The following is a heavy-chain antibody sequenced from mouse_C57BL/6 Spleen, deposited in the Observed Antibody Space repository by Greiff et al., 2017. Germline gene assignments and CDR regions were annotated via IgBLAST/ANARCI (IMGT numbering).Heavy chain of an antibody. Sequence: QVQLKQPGAELVKPGASVKLSCKASGYTFTSYWMHWVKQRPGRGLEWIGRIDPNSGGTKYNEKFKSKATLTVDKPSSTAYMQLSSLTSEDSAVYYCARRSRGITTVVDYYFDYWGQGTTLTVSS. D-gene: IGHD1-1*01. CDR2: IDPNSGGT. V-gene: IGHV1-72*01. CDR3: ARRSRGITTVVDYYFDY. CDR1: GYTFTSYW. J-gene: IGHJ2*01.